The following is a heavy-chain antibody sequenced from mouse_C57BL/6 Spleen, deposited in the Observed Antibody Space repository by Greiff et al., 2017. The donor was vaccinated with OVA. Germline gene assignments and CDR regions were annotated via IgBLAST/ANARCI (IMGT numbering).Heavy chain of an antibody. Sequence: QVQLQQPGAELVMPGASVKLSCKASGYTFTSYWMHWVKQRPGQGLEWIGEIDPSDSYTNYNQKFKGKSTLTVDKSSSTAYMQLSSLTSEDSAVYYCAREERSYWYFDVWGTGTTVTVSS. J-gene: IGHJ1*03. V-gene: IGHV1-69*01. CDR1: GYTFTSYW. CDR2: IDPSDSYT. CDR3: AREERSYWYFDV.